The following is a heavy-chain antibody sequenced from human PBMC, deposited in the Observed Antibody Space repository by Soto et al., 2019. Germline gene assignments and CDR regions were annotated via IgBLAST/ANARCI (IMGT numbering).Heavy chain of an antibody. D-gene: IGHD3-10*01. Sequence: EVQLLESGGGLVQPGGSLRLSCAASGFTFSSYAMSWVRQAPGKGLEWVSAISGSGGSTYYADSVKGRFTISRDNSKNTLYLQMNSLRAEDTAVYYCARDYYGSGSYYYYYGMDVWGQGTTVTVSS. CDR3: ARDYYGSGSYYYYYGMDV. CDR1: GFTFSSYA. V-gene: IGHV3-23*01. J-gene: IGHJ6*02. CDR2: ISGSGGST.